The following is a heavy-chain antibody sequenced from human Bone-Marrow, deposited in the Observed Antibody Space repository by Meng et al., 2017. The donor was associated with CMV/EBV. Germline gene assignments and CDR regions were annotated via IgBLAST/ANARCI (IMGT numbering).Heavy chain of an antibody. CDR1: GFTFSSYA. V-gene: IGHV3-48*04. CDR3: VRGGGAEYYVVLTGSDY. D-gene: IGHD3-9*01. CDR2: ISRSGSSR. Sequence: GGSLRPSCAASGFTFSSYAMSWVRQAPGKGLEWVSYISRSGSSRYYADSVSGRFTISRDNAKNSLYLQMNSLRAEDTAVYYCVRGGGAEYYVVLTGSDYWGQGSLVTVSS. J-gene: IGHJ4*02.